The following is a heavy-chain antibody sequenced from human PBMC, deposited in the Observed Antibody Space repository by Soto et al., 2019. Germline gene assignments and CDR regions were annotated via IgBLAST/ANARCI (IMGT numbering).Heavy chain of an antibody. J-gene: IGHJ4*02. CDR2: VNPSGGHT. D-gene: IGHD2-21*02. Sequence: QVQLVQSGAEVKKPGASVKVSCKASGDTFTDYYIHWVRQAPGQGLEWMGKVNPSGGHTTYAQHFLGRMIMTRDTATSTLYMELTSLTSEDTAVYYCARGGHVVVVTAALDFWGQGTLVTVSS. CDR3: ARGGHVVVVTAALDF. CDR1: GDTFTDYY. V-gene: IGHV1-46*01.